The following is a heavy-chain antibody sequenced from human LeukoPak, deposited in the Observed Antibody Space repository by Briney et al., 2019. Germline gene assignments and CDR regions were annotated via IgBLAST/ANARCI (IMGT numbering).Heavy chain of an antibody. Sequence: ASVKVSCKACGYTFTGYHMHWVRQAPGQGLEWMGRINPNSGGTNHAQKFQGRVTMTRDMSISTAYMELSRLRSDDTAVYYGARDDGGDSSGYNTIDYWGQGTLVTVSS. CDR3: ARDDGGDSSGYNTIDY. CDR2: INPNSGGT. CDR1: GYTFTGYH. V-gene: IGHV1-2*02. J-gene: IGHJ4*02. D-gene: IGHD3-22*01.